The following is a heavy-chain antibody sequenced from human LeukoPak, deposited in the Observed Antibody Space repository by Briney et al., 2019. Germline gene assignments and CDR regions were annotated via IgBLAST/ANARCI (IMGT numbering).Heavy chain of an antibody. CDR3: ARVMYYYDSSGQTYYFDY. V-gene: IGHV3-11*04. Sequence: GGSLRLXCAASGFTFSDYYMRWIRQTPGKGLEWVSYISSSGSTIYYADSVKGRFTISRDNAKNSLYLQMNSLRAEDTAVYYCARVMYYYDSSGQTYYFDYWGQGTLVTVSS. CDR1: GFTFSDYY. D-gene: IGHD3-22*01. CDR2: ISSSGSTI. J-gene: IGHJ4*02.